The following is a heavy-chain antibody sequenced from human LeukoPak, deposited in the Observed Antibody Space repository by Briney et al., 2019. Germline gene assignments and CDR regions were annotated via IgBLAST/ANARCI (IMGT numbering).Heavy chain of an antibody. Sequence: GGSLRLSCAASGFTVSSNYMSWVRQAPGKGLEWVSVIYSGGSTYYADSVKGRFTISRDNSKNTLYPQMNSLRAEDTAVYYCARGLRITGTDYYFDYWGQGTLVTVSS. CDR3: ARGLRITGTDYYFDY. J-gene: IGHJ4*02. CDR2: IYSGGST. D-gene: IGHD1-7*01. CDR1: GFTVSSNY. V-gene: IGHV3-53*01.